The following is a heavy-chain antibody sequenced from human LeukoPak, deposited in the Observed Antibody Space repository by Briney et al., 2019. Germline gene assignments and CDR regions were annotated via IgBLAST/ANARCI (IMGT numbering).Heavy chain of an antibody. Sequence: SETLSLTCTVSGGSISGYYWSWIRQPPGKGLEWIGYIYNSGNSNYNPSLRSRVTISVDTSKNQFSLRLRSVTAADTAVYYCGTHILFRQWGQGTLVTVSS. V-gene: IGHV4-4*08. J-gene: IGHJ4*02. CDR1: GGSISGYY. D-gene: IGHD3-10*01. CDR3: GTHILFRQ. CDR2: IYNSGNS.